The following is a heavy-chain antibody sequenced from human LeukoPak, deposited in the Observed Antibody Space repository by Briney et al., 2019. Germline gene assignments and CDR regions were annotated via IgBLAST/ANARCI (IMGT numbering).Heavy chain of an antibody. CDR3: ARDSGYSGLALDL. J-gene: IGHJ5*02. D-gene: IGHD5-12*01. Sequence: PGGSLRLSCAASGFSVNNNYMSWVRQAPGKGLEWISLIYSGGNTYYADSVKGRFSISRDNSRNTLYLQMHSLRAEDTAVYYCARDSGYSGLALDLWGQGTLVTVFS. CDR1: GFSVNNNY. V-gene: IGHV3-66*01. CDR2: IYSGGNT.